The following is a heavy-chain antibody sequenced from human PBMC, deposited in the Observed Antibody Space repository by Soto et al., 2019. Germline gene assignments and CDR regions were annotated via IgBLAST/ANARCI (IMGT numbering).Heavy chain of an antibody. CDR2: IKSKIDGGAI. CDR3: MSLLSGAAGY. V-gene: IGHV3-15*07. J-gene: IGHJ4*02. CDR1: GFTFSDAW. D-gene: IGHD3-10*01. Sequence: GGSLRLSCAASGFTFSDAWMNWVRQAPGKELEWVGRIKSKIDGGAIDYAAPVKGRFTTSRDDSKNTLSLQMNSLKIEDTAVYYCMSLLSGAAGYWCPGLLVTVSS.